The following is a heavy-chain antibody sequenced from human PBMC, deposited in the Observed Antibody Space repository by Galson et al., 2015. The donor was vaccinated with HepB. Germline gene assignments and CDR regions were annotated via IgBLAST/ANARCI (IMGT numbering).Heavy chain of an antibody. D-gene: IGHD1-1*01. CDR2: ISSNGGNT. V-gene: IGHV3-64D*06. CDR1: GFTFRSYA. Sequence: SLRLSCAASGFTFRSYAMYWVRQAPGKGLEHVSSISSNGGNTYYADSVKGRFTISRDNSKNTLYLEMSSLRAEDTAVYYCVHFPNSGTTGTQGGNAFDIWGQGTMVTVSS. J-gene: IGHJ3*02. CDR3: VHFPNSGTTGTQGGNAFDI.